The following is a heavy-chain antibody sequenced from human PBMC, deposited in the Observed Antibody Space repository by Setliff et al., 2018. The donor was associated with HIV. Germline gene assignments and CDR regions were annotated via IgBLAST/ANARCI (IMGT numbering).Heavy chain of an antibody. CDR3: ARDDADTAMVIAFDI. J-gene: IGHJ3*02. CDR2: ISAYSGNT. D-gene: IGHD5-18*01. Sequence: ASVKVSCKASGYTFTSYGISWVRQAPGQGLEWMGWISAYSGNTNYAQKIQGRVTMTTDTSTSTAYMELRSLRSDDTAVYYCARDDADTAMVIAFDIWGQGTTVTVSS. V-gene: IGHV1-18*01. CDR1: GYTFTSYG.